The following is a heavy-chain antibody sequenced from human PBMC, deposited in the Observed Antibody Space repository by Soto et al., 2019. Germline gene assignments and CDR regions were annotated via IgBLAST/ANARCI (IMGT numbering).Heavy chain of an antibody. CDR3: ARPSGYYYDYFDY. D-gene: IGHD3-22*01. Sequence: SATLSLTRPVSGGSISSSSYYWGWIRQPPGKGLEWIGGIYYSGSTYYNPSLKSRVTISVDTSKNQFSLKLSSVTAADTAVYYCARPSGYYYDYFDYWGQGTLVTVS. V-gene: IGHV4-39*01. CDR1: GGSISSSSYY. J-gene: IGHJ4*02. CDR2: IYYSGST.